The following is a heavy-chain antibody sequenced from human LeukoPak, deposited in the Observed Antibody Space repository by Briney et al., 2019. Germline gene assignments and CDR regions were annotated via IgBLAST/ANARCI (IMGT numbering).Heavy chain of an antibody. CDR3: AGRCDDYGDGWYYFDY. CDR1: GGSISSGGYY. CDR2: IFYSGST. Sequence: PSETLSLTCTVSGGSISSGGYYWSWIRQHPGKGLEWVGYIFYSGSTHYNPSLKSRVTISVDTSKNQFSLKLNSVTAADTAVYYCAGRCDDYGDGWYYFDYWGQGTLVTVSS. J-gene: IGHJ4*02. D-gene: IGHD4-17*01. V-gene: IGHV4-31*03.